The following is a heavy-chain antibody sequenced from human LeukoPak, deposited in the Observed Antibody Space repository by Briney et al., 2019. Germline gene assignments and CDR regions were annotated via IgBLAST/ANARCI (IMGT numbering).Heavy chain of an antibody. CDR3: ARDSEGNDYVWGSYRSPVGFGY. CDR2: ISSSGSTI. D-gene: IGHD3-16*02. CDR1: GFTFSSYE. J-gene: IGHJ4*02. V-gene: IGHV3-48*03. Sequence: PGGSLRLSCAASGFTFSSYEMNWVRQAPGKGLEWVSYISSSGSTIYYADSVKGRFTISRDNAKNSLYLQMNSLRAEDTAVYYCARDSEGNDYVWGSYRSPVGFGYWGQGTLVTVSS.